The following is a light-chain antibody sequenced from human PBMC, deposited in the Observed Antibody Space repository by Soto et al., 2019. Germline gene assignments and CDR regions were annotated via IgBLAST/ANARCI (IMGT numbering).Light chain of an antibody. CDR2: GAS. CDR3: QQDGSSIT. Sequence: ESVLTQSPGTLSLSPGERATLSCRAGQSITTNYLAWYQQRFGQAPRLLIYGASSRATCIPDRFSASGSGTDFTLTISRMEPEDFEVYYFQQDGSSITFGQGTRLEIK. J-gene: IGKJ5*01. V-gene: IGKV3-20*01. CDR1: QSITTNY.